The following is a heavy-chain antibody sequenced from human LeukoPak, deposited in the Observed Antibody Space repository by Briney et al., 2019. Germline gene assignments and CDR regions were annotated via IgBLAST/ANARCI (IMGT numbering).Heavy chain of an antibody. Sequence: ASVKVSCKVSGYTLTELSMHWVRQAPGKGLEWMGGFDPEDGETIYAQKFQGRVTMTEDTSTDTAYMELSSLRSEDTAVYYCATATQGITMVRGAPKAYYYFDYWGQGTLVTVSS. CDR3: ATATQGITMVRGAPKAYYYFDY. D-gene: IGHD3-10*01. CDR2: FDPEDGET. V-gene: IGHV1-24*01. CDR1: GYTLTELS. J-gene: IGHJ4*02.